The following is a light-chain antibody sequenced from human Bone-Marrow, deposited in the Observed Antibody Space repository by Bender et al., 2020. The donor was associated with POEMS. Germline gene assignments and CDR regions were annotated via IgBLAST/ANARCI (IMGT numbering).Light chain of an antibody. CDR3: LAWDSITAS. CDR2: QDR. V-gene: IGLV3-1*01. Sequence: SSDLTQPPSVSVSPGHTATITCSGDKLGDKHVSWYQQKPGQSPVTVMFQDRKRPSGIPERFSGSNSGNTATLTISWTQTMDEADYYCLAWDSITASFGGGTKLTVL. J-gene: IGLJ3*02. CDR1: KLGDKH.